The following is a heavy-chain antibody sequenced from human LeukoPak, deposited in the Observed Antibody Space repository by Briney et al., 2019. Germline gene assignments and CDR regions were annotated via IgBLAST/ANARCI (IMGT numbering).Heavy chain of an antibody. CDR2: IYISGST. Sequence: SQTLSLTCTVSGVSISSGSYYWTWIRQPAGKGLEWIGRIYISGSTNYNPSLKSRVTISVDTSKNQFSLKLSSVTAADTAVYYCARGRVVVVPAAIRRNNWFDPWGQGTLVTVSS. V-gene: IGHV4-61*02. J-gene: IGHJ5*02. CDR1: GVSISSGSYY. D-gene: IGHD2-2*02. CDR3: ARGRVVVVPAAIRRNNWFDP.